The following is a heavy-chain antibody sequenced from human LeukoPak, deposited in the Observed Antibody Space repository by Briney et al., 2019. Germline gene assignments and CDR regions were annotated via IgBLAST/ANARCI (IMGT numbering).Heavy chain of an antibody. J-gene: IGHJ4*02. CDR2: IYHSGST. D-gene: IGHD2-2*01. V-gene: IGHV4-4*02. CDR1: GGSISSSNW. Sequence: SETLSLTCAVSGGSISSSNWWSWVRQSPGQGLEWIGEIYHSGSTNYNPSLKSRVTISVDKSKNQFSLKLGSVTAADTAVYYCARVYCSSTSCYGSFDYWGQGTLVTVSS. CDR3: ARVYCSSTSCYGSFDY.